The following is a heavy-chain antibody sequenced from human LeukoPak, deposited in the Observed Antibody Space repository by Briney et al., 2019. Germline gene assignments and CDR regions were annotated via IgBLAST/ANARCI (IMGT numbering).Heavy chain of an antibody. V-gene: IGHV3-21*01. CDR1: GFTFSTYN. J-gene: IGHJ6*03. CDR2: ISGSSSYI. CDR3: ARDGKLYYYYYYMDV. D-gene: IGHD1-1*01. Sequence: GGSLRLSCAASGFTFSTYNMNWVRQAPGKGLEWVSSISGSSSYIYYADSVKGRFTISRDNAKNSLYLQMNSLRAEDTAVYYCARDGKLYYYYYYMDVWGKGTTVTVSS.